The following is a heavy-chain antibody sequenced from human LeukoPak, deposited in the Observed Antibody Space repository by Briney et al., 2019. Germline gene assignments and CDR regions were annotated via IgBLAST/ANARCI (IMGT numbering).Heavy chain of an antibody. CDR2: ISGSSTTI. Sequence: QPGGSLRLSCAASGFTFSDYEMNWVRQAPEKGLEWVSYISGSSTTIYYPDSVKGRFTISRDNAKKSLYLQMNSLRAEDTAVYYCARDSVLYCGGDCYPWYFDYWGQGTLVTVSS. V-gene: IGHV3-48*03. CDR1: GFTFSDYE. J-gene: IGHJ4*02. D-gene: IGHD2-21*02. CDR3: ARDSVLYCGGDCYPWYFDY.